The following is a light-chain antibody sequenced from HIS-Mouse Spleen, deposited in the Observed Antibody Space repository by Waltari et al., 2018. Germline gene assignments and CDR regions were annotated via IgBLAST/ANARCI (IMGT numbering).Light chain of an antibody. CDR1: SSDVGGYNH. V-gene: IGLV2-14*01. J-gene: IGLJ2*01. CDR2: EVS. Sequence: QSALTQPASVSGSPGQSITISCTGTSSDVGGYNHVAWYQQHPGKAPNLMIYEVSNRPSGVSNRFSGSKSGNTASLTISGLQAEDEADYYCSSYTSSSTLVVFGGGTKLTVL. CDR3: SSYTSSSTLVV.